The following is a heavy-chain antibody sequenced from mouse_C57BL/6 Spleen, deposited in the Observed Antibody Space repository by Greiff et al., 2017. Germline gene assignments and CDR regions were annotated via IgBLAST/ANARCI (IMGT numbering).Heavy chain of an antibody. CDR1: GYTFTSYT. V-gene: IGHV1-4*01. CDR2: INPSSGYT. D-gene: IGHD2-3*01. J-gene: IGHJ1*03. CDR3: ASSSDCYSHWYFDV. Sequence: VMLVESGAELARPGASVKMSCKASGYTFTSYTMHWVKQRPGQGLEWIGYINPSSGYTKYNQKFKDKATLTADKYSSTAYMQLSSLTSEDAAVXYVASSSDCYSHWYFDVWGTGTTVTVSS.